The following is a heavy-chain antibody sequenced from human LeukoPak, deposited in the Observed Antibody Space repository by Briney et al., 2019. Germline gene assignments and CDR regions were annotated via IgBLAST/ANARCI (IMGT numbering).Heavy chain of an antibody. CDR1: GFSFSNFA. J-gene: IGHJ6*03. CDR2: IYGSGGST. CDR3: AKVGYFGSGRHYYYYMDV. Sequence: PGGSLRLSCAASGFSFSNFAMTWVRQAPGEGLEWVSVIYGSGGSTFYADSVKGRFTMSRDNSKNMLYLEMNTLRAGDTALYYCAKVGYFGSGRHYYYYMDVWGKGTTVTVSS. V-gene: IGHV3-23*01. D-gene: IGHD3-10*01.